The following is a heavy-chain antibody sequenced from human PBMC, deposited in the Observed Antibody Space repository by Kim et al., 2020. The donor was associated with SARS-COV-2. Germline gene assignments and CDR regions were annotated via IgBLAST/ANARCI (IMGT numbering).Heavy chain of an antibody. CDR3: ARSFGWELLYYYGMDV. Sequence: SVKGRFTISRDNAKNSLYLQMNSLRAEDTAVYYCARSFGWELLYYYGMDVWGQGTTVTVSS. V-gene: IGHV3-21*01. J-gene: IGHJ6*02. D-gene: IGHD1-26*01.